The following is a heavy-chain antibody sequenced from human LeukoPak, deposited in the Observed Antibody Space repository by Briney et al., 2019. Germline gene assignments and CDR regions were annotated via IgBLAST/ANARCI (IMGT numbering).Heavy chain of an antibody. CDR1: GFTFSSYW. CDR3: VRGYSGSYRFDY. Sequence: GGSLRLSCAASGFTFSSYWMHWVRQAPGKGLVWVSRINSDGSSTSYADSVKGRLTISRDNAKNTLYLQMNSLRAGDTAVYYCVRGYSGSYRFDYWGQGTLVTVSS. CDR2: INSDGSST. J-gene: IGHJ4*02. D-gene: IGHD1-26*01. V-gene: IGHV3-74*01.